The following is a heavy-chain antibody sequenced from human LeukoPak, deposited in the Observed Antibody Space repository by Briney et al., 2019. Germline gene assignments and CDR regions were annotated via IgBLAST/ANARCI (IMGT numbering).Heavy chain of an antibody. CDR3: ARDRGHSGYDLYDY. CDR1: GFTCSNVG. CDR2: IKQDGSEI. D-gene: IGHD5-12*01. J-gene: IGHJ4*02. V-gene: IGHV3-7*01. Sequence: GGSLRRSCAASGFTCSNVGMGWGRRAPGKGLEWVANIKQDGSEIYYVDSEKGRFTISRDTAKDSLYLQMNSLRAEDTAVYYCARDRGHSGYDLYDYWGQGTLVTVSS.